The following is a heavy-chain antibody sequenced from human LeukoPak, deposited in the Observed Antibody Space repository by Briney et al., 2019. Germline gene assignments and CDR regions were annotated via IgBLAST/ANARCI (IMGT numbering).Heavy chain of an antibody. D-gene: IGHD6-19*01. CDR2: IHYDGDNYK. CDR3: AKDKHGITVAAPDY. CDR1: GFTFSSYG. Sequence: GGSLRLSCAASGFTFSSYGMHWVRQAPGKGLEWVTFIHYDGDNYKGYADSVKGRFTISRDNAKNSLYLQMNSLRAEDTALYYCAKDKHGITVAAPDYWGQGTLVTVSS. J-gene: IGHJ4*02. V-gene: IGHV3-30*02.